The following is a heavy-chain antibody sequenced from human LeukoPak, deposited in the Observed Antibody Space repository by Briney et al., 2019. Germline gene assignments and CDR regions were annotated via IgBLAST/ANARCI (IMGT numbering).Heavy chain of an antibody. CDR1: GYTFSGYY. D-gene: IGHD3-10*01. J-gene: IGHJ5*02. V-gene: IGHV1-2*02. CDR2: INPNSGGT. CDR3: ARPPMVRGFNWFDP. Sequence: ASVKVSCKASGYTFSGYYIHWVRQAPGQGLEWMGWINPNSGGTNYAQKFQGRVTMTRDTSISTAYMELSRLRFDDTAVYYCARPPMVRGFNWFDPWGQGTLVTVSS.